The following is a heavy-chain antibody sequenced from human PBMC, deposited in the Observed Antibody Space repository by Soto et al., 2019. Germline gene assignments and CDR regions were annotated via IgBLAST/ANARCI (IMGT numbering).Heavy chain of an antibody. CDR1: GFTFSRYA. CDR2: ISSNGGST. Sequence: GGSLRLSCSSSGFTFSRYAMHLVRQAPGKGLEYVSAISSNGGSTYYADSVKGRFTISRDNSKNTLYLQMSSLRAEDTAVYYCVKDRFVVVPAALFDYWGQGTLVTVSS. J-gene: IGHJ4*02. V-gene: IGHV3-64D*06. D-gene: IGHD2-2*01. CDR3: VKDRFVVVPAALFDY.